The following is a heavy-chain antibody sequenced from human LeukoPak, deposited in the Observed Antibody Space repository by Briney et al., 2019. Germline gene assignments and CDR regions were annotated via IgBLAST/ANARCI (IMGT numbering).Heavy chain of an antibody. J-gene: IGHJ4*02. CDR1: GGSISSYY. Sequence: SETLSLTCTVSGGSISSYYWSWIRQPPGKGLEWIGYIYYTGSTSYNPPLKSRVTISVDTSKNQFSLNLKSVTAADTAVYYCARDLHLGWYGFDYWGQGILVTVSS. V-gene: IGHV4-59*01. CDR3: ARDLHLGWYGFDY. D-gene: IGHD6-19*01. CDR2: IYYTGST.